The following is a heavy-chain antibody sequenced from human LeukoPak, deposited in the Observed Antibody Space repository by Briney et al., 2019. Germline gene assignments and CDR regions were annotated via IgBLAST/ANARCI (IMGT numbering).Heavy chain of an antibody. CDR2: ISSNGGST. J-gene: IGHJ4*02. CDR3: ARAPGYYDSSGYI. V-gene: IGHV3-64*02. D-gene: IGHD3-22*01. Sequence: PGGSLRLSCAASGFTFSSYAMHWVRQAPGKGLEYVSAISSNGGSTYYADSVKGRFTISRDNSKNTLYLHMGSLRAEDMAVYYCARAPGYYDSSGYIWGQGTLVTVSS. CDR1: GFTFSSYA.